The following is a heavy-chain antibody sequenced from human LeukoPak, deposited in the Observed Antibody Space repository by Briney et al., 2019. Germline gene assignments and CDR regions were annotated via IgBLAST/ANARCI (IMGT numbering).Heavy chain of an antibody. J-gene: IGHJ4*02. V-gene: IGHV3-30*02. Sequence: GGSLRLSCAASGFTFSSYGMHWVRQAPGKGLEWVAFIRYDGNNKYYADSVKGRFTISRDNSKNTLYLQMNSLRAEDTAVYYCASILLWYVYDYWGQGTLVTVSS. CDR2: IRYDGNNK. CDR1: GFTFSSYG. CDR3: ASILLWYVYDY. D-gene: IGHD3-10*01.